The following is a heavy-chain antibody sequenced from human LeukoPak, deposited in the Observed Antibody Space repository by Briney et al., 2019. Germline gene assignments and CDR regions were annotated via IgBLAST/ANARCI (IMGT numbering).Heavy chain of an antibody. V-gene: IGHV3-74*01. Sequence: LTGGSLRLSCAASGFTFSSYWMHWVRQAPGKGLVWVSRINSDGSSTSYADSVKGRFTISRDNAKNTLYLQMDSLRAEGTAMYYCARGTGSYYSLGYWGQGTLVTVSS. CDR3: ARGTGSYYSLGY. CDR1: GFTFSSYW. D-gene: IGHD1-26*01. CDR2: INSDGSST. J-gene: IGHJ4*02.